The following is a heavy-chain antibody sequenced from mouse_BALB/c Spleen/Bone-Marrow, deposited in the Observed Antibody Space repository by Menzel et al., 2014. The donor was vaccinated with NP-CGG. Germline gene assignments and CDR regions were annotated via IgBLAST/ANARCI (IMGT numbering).Heavy chain of an antibody. D-gene: IGHD1-1*01. V-gene: IGHV1S81*02. CDR3: ARSTTVVVRYWYFDV. CDR1: GYTFTSYW. J-gene: IGHJ1*01. Sequence: QVHVKQSGAELVKPGASVKPSCKASGYTFTSYWMHWVKQRPGQGLEWIGEIDPSNGRTNYNEKFKNKATLTVDKSSSTAYMQLSSLTSGDSAVYYCARSTTVVVRYWYFDVWGAGTTVTVSS. CDR2: IDPSNGRT.